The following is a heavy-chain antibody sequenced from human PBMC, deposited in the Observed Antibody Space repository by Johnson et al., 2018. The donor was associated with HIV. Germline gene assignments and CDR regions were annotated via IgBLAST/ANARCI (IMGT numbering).Heavy chain of an antibody. CDR3: ARVCAGHISGPDMVFDI. J-gene: IGHJ3*02. D-gene: IGHD6-19*01. V-gene: IGHV3-66*01. CDR2: SYSGGRT. CDR1: GFNVRSNY. Sequence: EQLVESGGGLIQPGGSLRLSCAASGFNVRSNYMSWVRQAPGKGLEWVSGSYSGGRTYYDDTVQGRFTLSRDNSNNTLYLLINSVGAEDPAVYHCARVCAGHISGPDMVFDIWGQGTMVTVSS.